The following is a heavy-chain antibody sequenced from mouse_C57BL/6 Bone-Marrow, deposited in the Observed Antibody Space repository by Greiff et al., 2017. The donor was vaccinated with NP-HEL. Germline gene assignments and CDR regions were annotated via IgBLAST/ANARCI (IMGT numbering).Heavy chain of an antibody. D-gene: IGHD2-13*01. J-gene: IGHJ2*01. V-gene: IGHV1-55*01. Sequence: QVQLKQSGAELVKPGASVKMSCKASGYTFTSYWITWVKQRPGQGLEWIGDIYPGSGSTNYNEKFKSKATLTVDTSSSTAYMQLSSLTSEDSAVYYCARRIYYDDLPFDGWGQGTTLTVAS. CDR2: IYPGSGST. CDR1: GYTFTSYW. CDR3: ARRIYYDDLPFDG.